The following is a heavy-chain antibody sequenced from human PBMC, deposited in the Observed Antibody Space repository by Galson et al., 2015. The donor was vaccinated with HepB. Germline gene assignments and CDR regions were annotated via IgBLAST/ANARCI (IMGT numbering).Heavy chain of an antibody. J-gene: IGHJ4*02. CDR2: VTFDGFNK. Sequence: SLRLSCAASGFTFTSYTMHWVRQAPGKGLEWVAVVTFDGFNKYYTDSVKGRFTISRDNSNNTLHLQLNSLRTEDTAVYYCVRDLCGKYYDINGRWDWGPGTPVTASS. V-gene: IGHV3-30-3*01. CDR1: GFTFTSYT. CDR3: VRDLCGKYYDINGRWD. D-gene: IGHD3-22*01.